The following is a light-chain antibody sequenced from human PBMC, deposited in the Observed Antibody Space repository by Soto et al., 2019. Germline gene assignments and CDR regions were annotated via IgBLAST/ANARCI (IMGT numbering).Light chain of an antibody. CDR2: DAT. J-gene: IGKJ2*01. CDR1: QTISSS. V-gene: IGKV1-5*01. Sequence: DIPMTQSPSTLSASVGDRVTITCRASQTISSSLAWYQFEPGKAPKLLIFDATTLQTGVPSRFSGSGFGTEFTPPIPGLQHDYFATYYCQQHNDYTPVTYGQGTKLEIK. CDR3: QQHNDYTPVT.